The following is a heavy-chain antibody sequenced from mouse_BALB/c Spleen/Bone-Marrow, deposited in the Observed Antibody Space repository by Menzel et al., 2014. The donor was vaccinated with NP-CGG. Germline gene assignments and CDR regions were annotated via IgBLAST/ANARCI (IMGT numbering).Heavy chain of an antibody. Sequence: QVQLQQSGAELVKPGASVKLSCKASGYTFTSYYMYWVKQRPGQGLEWIGGINPSNGGTNFNEKFKSKATLTVDKSSSTAYMQLSSLTSEDSAVYYCTRGLRAWFAYWAKGLWSLSLQ. D-gene: IGHD3-1*01. CDR2: INPSNGGT. V-gene: IGHV1S81*02. CDR1: GYTFTSYY. J-gene: IGHJ3*01. CDR3: TRGLRAWFAY.